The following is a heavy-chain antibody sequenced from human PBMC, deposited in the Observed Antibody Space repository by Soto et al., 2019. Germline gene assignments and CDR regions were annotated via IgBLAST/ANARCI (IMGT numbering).Heavy chain of an antibody. CDR3: ARGSSGYYPLDY. CDR2: IYYSGST. D-gene: IGHD3-22*01. V-gene: IGHV4-61*01. J-gene: IGHJ4*02. Sequence: SETLSLTCTFSGGSVSSGSYYWSWIRQPPGKGLEWIGYIYYSGSTNYNPSLKSRVTISVDTSKNQFSLKLSSVTAADTAVYYCARGSSGYYPLDYWGQGTLVTVSS. CDR1: GGSVSSGSYY.